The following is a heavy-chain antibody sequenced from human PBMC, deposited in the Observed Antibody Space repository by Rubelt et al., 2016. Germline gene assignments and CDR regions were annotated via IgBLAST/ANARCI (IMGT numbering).Heavy chain of an antibody. V-gene: IGHV1-18*01. CDR1: GYTFTSYG. J-gene: IGHJ5*02. D-gene: IGHD5-12*01. CDR3: ARDPTTRFTSTGWCDP. Sequence: QLQPVQSGAEVKKPGASVKVSCKASGYTFTSYGISWVRQAPGQGLEWMGWISAYNGNTNYAQKLQGMVTVAQDTSTSQAYSGLRSLRSVDTSVYDCARDPTTRFTSTGWCDPWGQGTLVTVSS. CDR2: ISAYNGNT.